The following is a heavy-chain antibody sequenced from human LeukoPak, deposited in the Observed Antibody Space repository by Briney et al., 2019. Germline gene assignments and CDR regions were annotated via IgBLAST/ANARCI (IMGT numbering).Heavy chain of an antibody. CDR3: ARDSYYYDSSGYYYVIDY. Sequence: SETLSLTCAVYGGSFSGYYWSWIRQPPGKGLEWIGEINHSGSTNYNPSLKSRVTISVDTSKNQFSLKLSSMTAADTAVYYCARDSYYYDSSGYYYVIDYWGQGTLVTVSS. CDR1: GGSFSGYY. J-gene: IGHJ4*02. CDR2: INHSGST. V-gene: IGHV4-34*01. D-gene: IGHD3-22*01.